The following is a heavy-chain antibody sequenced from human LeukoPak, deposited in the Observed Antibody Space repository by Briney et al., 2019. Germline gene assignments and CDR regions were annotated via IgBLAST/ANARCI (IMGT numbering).Heavy chain of an antibody. Sequence: GGSLRLSCAASGFSFSSYSMNWVRQAPGKWLEWVSYISNSDGSIYYADSVKGRFTISRDNAKLPLFLQMNTLRDEDTAVYYCARDAATIGTYWYFDLWGRGTLVTVSS. CDR3: ARDAATIGTYWYFDL. D-gene: IGHD1-1*01. J-gene: IGHJ2*01. CDR1: GFSFSSYS. V-gene: IGHV3-48*02. CDR2: ISNSDGSI.